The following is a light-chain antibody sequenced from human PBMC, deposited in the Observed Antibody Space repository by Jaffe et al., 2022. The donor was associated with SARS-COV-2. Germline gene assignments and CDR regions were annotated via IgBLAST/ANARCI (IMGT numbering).Light chain of an antibody. V-gene: IGKV3-20*01. J-gene: IGKJ1*01. CDR2: AAS. CDR3: QQFGGSSWT. CDR1: QGVGSNS. Sequence: EIVLTQSPGTLSLSPGERATLSCRASQGVGSNSLAWYQRKPGQAPRLLIYAASSRATGVPDRFSGSGSGTDFTLTISRLEPEDFAVYYCQQFGGSSWTFGQGTRVEVK.